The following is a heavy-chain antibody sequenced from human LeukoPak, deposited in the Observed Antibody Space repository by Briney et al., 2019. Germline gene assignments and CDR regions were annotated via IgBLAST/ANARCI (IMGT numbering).Heavy chain of an antibody. CDR3: ARRYSGSYGLYSHHSMDV. Sequence: SETLSLTCAVYGGSFSGYYWSWIRQPPGKGLEWIGEINHSGTTNYNSSLKSRVTVSVDTSKNQFSLKLSSVTAAHKAVYYCARRYSGSYGLYSHHSMDVWGKGTTVTISS. CDR2: INHSGTT. CDR1: GGSFSGYY. J-gene: IGHJ6*03. V-gene: IGHV4-34*01. D-gene: IGHD1-26*01.